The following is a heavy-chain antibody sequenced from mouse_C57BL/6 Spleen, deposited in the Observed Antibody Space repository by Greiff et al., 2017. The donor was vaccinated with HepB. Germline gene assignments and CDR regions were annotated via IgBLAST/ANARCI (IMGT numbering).Heavy chain of an antibody. V-gene: IGHV6-6*01. D-gene: IGHD4-1*02. CDR2: IRNKANNHAT. J-gene: IGHJ2*01. CDR1: GFTFSDAW. CDR3: TRRPTGYYFDY. Sequence: DVMLVESGGGLVQPGGSMKLSCAASGFTFSDAWMDWVRQSPEKGLEWVAEIRNKANNHATYYAVSVKGRFTISRDDSKSSVYLQMNSLKAEDTGIYYCTRRPTGYYFDYWGQGTTLTVSS.